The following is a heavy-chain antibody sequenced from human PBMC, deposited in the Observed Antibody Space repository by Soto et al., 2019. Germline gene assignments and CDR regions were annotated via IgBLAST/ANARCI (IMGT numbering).Heavy chain of an antibody. CDR2: INPSGGST. D-gene: IGHD2-2*01. CDR3: AREVVVVPAATEYYFDY. V-gene: IGHV1-46*03. J-gene: IGHJ4*02. Sequence: ASVKVSCKASGYTFTSYYMHWVRQAPGQGLEWMGIINPSGGSTSYAQKFQGRVTMTRDTSTSTVYMELSSLRSEDTAVYYCAREVVVVPAATEYYFDYWGQGTLVTVSS. CDR1: GYTFTSYY.